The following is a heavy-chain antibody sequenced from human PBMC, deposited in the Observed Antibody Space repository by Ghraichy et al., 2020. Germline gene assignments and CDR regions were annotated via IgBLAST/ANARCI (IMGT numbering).Heavy chain of an antibody. Sequence: SVKVSCKASGGTFSSYAISWVRQAPGQGLEWMGRIIPILGIANYAQKFQGRVTITADKSTSTAYMELSSLRSEDTAVYYCAREEIAVAATTAEYFQHWGQGTLVTVSS. D-gene: IGHD6-19*01. CDR1: GGTFSSYA. V-gene: IGHV1-69*04. CDR3: AREEIAVAATTAEYFQH. CDR2: IIPILGIA. J-gene: IGHJ1*01.